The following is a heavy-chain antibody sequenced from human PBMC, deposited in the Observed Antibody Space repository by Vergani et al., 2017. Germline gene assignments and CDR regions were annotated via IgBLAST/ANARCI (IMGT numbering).Heavy chain of an antibody. CDR1: GYIFKNYY. V-gene: IGHV1-46*02. Sequence: VQLVQSGAEVRKPGASVTVSCTASGYIFKNYYIHWLRQAPGQAFEWMGILNPTTGHTTSAQKFMGRVDMTRDPSTDTSTRTVHMTLRSLRCEDTAVYYCARSIGYCAGATCRAYYFDHWGQGTRVTVSS. J-gene: IGHJ5*02. CDR3: ARSIGYCAGATCRAYYFDH. CDR2: LNPTTGHT. D-gene: IGHD2-21*01.